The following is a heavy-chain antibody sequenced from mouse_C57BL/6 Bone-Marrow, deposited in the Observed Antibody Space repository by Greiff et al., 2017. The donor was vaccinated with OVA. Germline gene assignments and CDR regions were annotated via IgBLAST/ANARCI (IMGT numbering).Heavy chain of an antibody. Sequence: EVQLQESGPGLVKPSQSLSLTCSVTGYSITSGYYWNWIRQFPGNKLEWMGYISYDGSNNYNPSLKNRISITRDTSKNQFFLKLNSVTTEDTATYYCARGIYGKGSYWYFDVWGTGTTVTVSS. CDR3: ARGIYGKGSYWYFDV. V-gene: IGHV3-6*01. J-gene: IGHJ1*03. D-gene: IGHD2-1*01. CDR1: GYSITSGYY. CDR2: ISYDGSN.